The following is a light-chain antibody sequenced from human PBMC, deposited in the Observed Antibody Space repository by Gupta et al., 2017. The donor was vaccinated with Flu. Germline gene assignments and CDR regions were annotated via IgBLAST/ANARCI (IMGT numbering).Light chain of an antibody. V-gene: IGLV2-14*01. Sequence: RAITISCSGTSSDVGGYNYVAWYQQYPGKAPKLIISEVNKRPSGVSNRFSGSKSGNTAFLTISGLQPEDEADYYCSSYTRHITLVFGGGTKLTV. J-gene: IGLJ2*01. CDR3: SSYTRHITLV. CDR1: SSDVGGYNY. CDR2: EVN.